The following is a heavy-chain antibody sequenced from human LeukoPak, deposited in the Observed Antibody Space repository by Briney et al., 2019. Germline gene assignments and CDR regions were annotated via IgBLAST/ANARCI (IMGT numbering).Heavy chain of an antibody. CDR2: IHRDGSEK. V-gene: IGHV3-7*01. CDR1: GFTLSSFW. CDR3: ARVRGYYDSSGSNWFDP. D-gene: IGHD3-22*01. J-gene: IGHJ5*02. Sequence: GGSRKLSCTVSGFTLSSFWMSCVRLTPEKGLQWVANIHRDGSEKYYVDSVKGRFTISRDNAKNSLYLQMNSLRAEDTAVYYCARVRGYYDSSGSNWFDPWGQGTLVTVSS.